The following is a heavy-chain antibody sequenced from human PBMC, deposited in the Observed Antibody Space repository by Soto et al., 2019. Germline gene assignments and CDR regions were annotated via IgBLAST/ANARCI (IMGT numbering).Heavy chain of an antibody. CDR1: GFTFSSYW. Sequence: VQLVESGGGVVQPGRSLRLSCAASGFTFSSYWMSWVRQAPGKGLEWVATIRQDGSKKYYVDSLKGRLTISRDNAENSLHLQVDSLRAEDTAVYYCARYTRNFDSWGQGTLVTVSS. D-gene: IGHD2-2*01. V-gene: IGHV3-7*03. CDR3: ARYTRNFDS. CDR2: IRQDGSKK. J-gene: IGHJ4*02.